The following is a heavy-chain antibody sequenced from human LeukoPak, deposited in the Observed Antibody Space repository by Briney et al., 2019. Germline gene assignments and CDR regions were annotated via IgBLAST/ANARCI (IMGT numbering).Heavy chain of an antibody. D-gene: IGHD3-10*01. V-gene: IGHV3-73*01. CDR3: TRLLYGSGSYYNYGMDV. J-gene: IGHJ6*02. CDR1: GFTFSGSA. CDR2: IRSKANSYAT. Sequence: GGSLRLSCAASGFTFSGSAMHWVRQASWKGLEWVGRIRSKANSYATAYAASVKGRFTISRDDSKNTAYLQMNSLKTEDTAVYYCTRLLYGSGSYYNYGMDVWGQGTTVTASS.